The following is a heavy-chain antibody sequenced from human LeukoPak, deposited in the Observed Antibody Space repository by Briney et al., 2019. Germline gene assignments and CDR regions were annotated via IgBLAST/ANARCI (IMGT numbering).Heavy chain of an antibody. CDR3: AKDISRVGASFDY. D-gene: IGHD1-26*01. CDR2: ITSGGST. Sequence: GGSLRLSCVASGXTFSNYAVSWVRQPPGKGLEWVSAITSGGSTYYADSVKGRFTISRDNSKNTLYLQMNSLRAEDTAVYYCAKDISRVGASFDYWGQGTLVTVSS. CDR1: GXTFSNYA. J-gene: IGHJ4*02. V-gene: IGHV3-23*01.